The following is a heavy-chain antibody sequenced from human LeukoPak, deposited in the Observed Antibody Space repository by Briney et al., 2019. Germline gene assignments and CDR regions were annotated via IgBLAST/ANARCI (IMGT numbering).Heavy chain of an antibody. CDR2: IYPDDSDT. CDR3: ARRYLLTGDRSFDY. CDR1: GYSFTNYW. D-gene: IGHD7-27*01. V-gene: IGHV5-51*01. Sequence: GESLKISCKGSGYSFTNYWIAWVRQMPGKGLGWMGIIYPDDSDTRYSLSFQGQVTISADKSISTAYLQWSSLKASDTAMYYCARRYLLTGDRSFDYWGQGTLVTVSS. J-gene: IGHJ4*02.